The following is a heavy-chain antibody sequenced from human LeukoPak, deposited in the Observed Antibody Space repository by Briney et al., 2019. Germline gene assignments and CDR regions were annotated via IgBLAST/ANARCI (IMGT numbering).Heavy chain of an antibody. D-gene: IGHD1-26*01. CDR1: GFTFSTYN. CDR2: ISSGSGII. Sequence: GGSLRLSCAASGFTFSTYNMNWVRQAPGKGLEWVSFISSGSGIIYYADSVKGRFTVSRDNAKNSLYLQMNSLRDEDTAVYYCARNPAGIGDYLGQGTLVTVSS. CDR3: ARNPAGIGDY. V-gene: IGHV3-48*02. J-gene: IGHJ4*02.